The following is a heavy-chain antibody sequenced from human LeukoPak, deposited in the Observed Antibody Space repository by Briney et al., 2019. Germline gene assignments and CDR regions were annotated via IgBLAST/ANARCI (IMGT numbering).Heavy chain of an antibody. J-gene: IGHJ4*02. D-gene: IGHD3-10*01. CDR2: ISYDGSNK. CDR1: GFTFSSYA. V-gene: IGHV3-30*04. CDR3: AREQDVTYYYGSGSYTY. Sequence: GGSLSLSCAASGFTFSSYAMHWVRQAPGKGREWVAFISYDGSNKYYADYVKGRFTISRDNSKNTLYLQMNSLRAEDTAVYYCAREQDVTYYYGSGSYTYWGQGTLVTVSS.